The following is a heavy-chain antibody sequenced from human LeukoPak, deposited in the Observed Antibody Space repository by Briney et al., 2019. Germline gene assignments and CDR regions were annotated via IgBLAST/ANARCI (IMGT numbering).Heavy chain of an antibody. CDR3: AKDHLLWFGELLYRNDAFDI. CDR2: ISGSGGST. D-gene: IGHD3-10*01. V-gene: IGHV3-23*01. J-gene: IGHJ3*02. CDR1: GFTFSSYA. Sequence: GGSLRLSCAASGFTFSSYAMSWVRQAPGKGLERVSAISGSGGSTYYADSVKGRFTISRDNSKKTLYLQMKSLRAEDTAVYYCAKDHLLWFGELLYRNDAFDIWGQGTMVAVSS.